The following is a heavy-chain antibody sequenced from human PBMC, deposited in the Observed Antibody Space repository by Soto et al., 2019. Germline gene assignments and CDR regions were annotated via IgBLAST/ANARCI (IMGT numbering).Heavy chain of an antibody. CDR2: ISPYNGDT. Sequence: QVQLVQSGAEVKKPGASVKVSCKASGYTFSSLGISWVRQAPGQGLEWMGWISPYNGDTKYAENFQGRVTMTTDTSTSTTYMELGSLRSDDTAMYYSAREYFDSTRCYDPDYWGQGTLVTVSS. V-gene: IGHV1-18*01. J-gene: IGHJ4*02. CDR1: GYTFSSLG. D-gene: IGHD2-2*01. CDR3: AREYFDSTRCYDPDY.